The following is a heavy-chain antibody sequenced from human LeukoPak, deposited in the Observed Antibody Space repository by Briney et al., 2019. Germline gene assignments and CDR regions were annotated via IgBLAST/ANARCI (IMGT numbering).Heavy chain of an antibody. CDR2: IYTSGST. CDR3: ARVDYYDSSDTPDDAFDI. V-gene: IGHV4-61*02. D-gene: IGHD3-22*01. CDR1: GGSISSGSYY. Sequence: SETLSLTCTVSGGSISSGSYYWSWIRQPAGKGLEWIGRIYTSGSTNYNPSLKSRVTISVDTSKNQFSLKLSSVTAADTAVYYCARVDYYDSSDTPDDAFDIWGQGTMVTVSS. J-gene: IGHJ3*02.